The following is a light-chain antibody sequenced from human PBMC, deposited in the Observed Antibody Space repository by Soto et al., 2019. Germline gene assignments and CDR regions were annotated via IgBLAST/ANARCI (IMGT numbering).Light chain of an antibody. J-gene: IGKJ5*01. Sequence: EIVMTQSPATLSVSQGERATLSCRASQSVRIDLAWYQQKPGQAPRLLIYGASTRATGIPARFSGSGSGTEFTLTISNLQSEDFAVYYCQQYNNWPPITFGQGTRLEIK. V-gene: IGKV3-15*01. CDR3: QQYNNWPPIT. CDR2: GAS. CDR1: QSVRID.